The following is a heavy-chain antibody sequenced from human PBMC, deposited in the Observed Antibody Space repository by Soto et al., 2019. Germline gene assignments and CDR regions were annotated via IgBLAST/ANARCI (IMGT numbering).Heavy chain of an antibody. CDR3: AGYNWNYFFDP. Sequence: SETLSLTCTVSGGSVRDGSYYWAWLRQPPGKGLEWIGHIYHSGSTIYNPSLKSRVTISIDTPKSQFSLNLNSMTAADTAVYYCAGYNWNYFFDPWGQGTLVTVSS. D-gene: IGHD1-7*01. CDR2: IYHSGST. V-gene: IGHV4-61*01. J-gene: IGHJ5*02. CDR1: GGSVRDGSYY.